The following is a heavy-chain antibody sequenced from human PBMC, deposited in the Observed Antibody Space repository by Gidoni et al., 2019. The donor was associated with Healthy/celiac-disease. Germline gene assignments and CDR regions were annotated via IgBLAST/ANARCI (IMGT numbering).Heavy chain of an antibody. J-gene: IGHJ2*01. CDR3: ARPQGGSGWYVWYFDL. CDR2: IIPIFVTA. V-gene: IGHV1-69*06. CDR1: GGTFSSYA. D-gene: IGHD6-19*01. Sequence: QVQLVQSGAEVKKPGSSVKVSCKASGGTFSSYAISCVRQALGQGLEWMGGIIPIFVTANYAQKFQGRVTITADKSTSTAYMELSSLRSEDTAEYYCARPQGGSGWYVWYFDLWGRGTLVTVSS.